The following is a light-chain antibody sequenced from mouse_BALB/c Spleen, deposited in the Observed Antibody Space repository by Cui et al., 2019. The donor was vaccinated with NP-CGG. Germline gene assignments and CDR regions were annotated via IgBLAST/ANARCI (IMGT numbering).Light chain of an antibody. Sequence: QAFVTQESALTTSPGETVTLTCRSSTGAVTTSNYANWVQEKPDHLFTGLIGGTNNRAPGVPARFSGSLIGDKAALTITGAQTEDEAIYFCALWYYNHWVFGGGTKLTVL. CDR3: ALWYYNHWV. V-gene: IGLV1*01. CDR1: TGAVTTSNY. CDR2: GTN. J-gene: IGLJ1*01.